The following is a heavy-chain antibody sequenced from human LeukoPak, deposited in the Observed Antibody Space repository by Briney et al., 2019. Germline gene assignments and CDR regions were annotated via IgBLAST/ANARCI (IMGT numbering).Heavy chain of an antibody. CDR1: GDSVSSNTAA. D-gene: IGHD2-15*01. V-gene: IGHV6-1*01. CDR3: AIDGWPAFDY. Sequence: SQTLSLTCAISGDSVSSNTAAWNWIRQSPSGGLEWLGRTYYRSKWYNDYAVSVKSRITINPDTSKNQFSLQLNSVTPEDTAVYFCAIDGWPAFDYWGQGTLVTVSS. J-gene: IGHJ4*02. CDR2: TYYRSKWYN.